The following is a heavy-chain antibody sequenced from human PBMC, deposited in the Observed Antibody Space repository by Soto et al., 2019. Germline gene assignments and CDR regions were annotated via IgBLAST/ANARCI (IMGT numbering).Heavy chain of an antibody. CDR1: GGTFSSYA. CDR2: IIPISGTA. CDR3: ARAQGSNTCLDIYYYFYYGMDI. Sequence: QVQLVQSGAEVKKPGSSVKVSCKASGGTFSSYAISWVRQAPGQGLEWMGGIIPISGTANYAQKIQGRVTITADESTSTAYRELSSLRCEDTAVHYCARAQGSNTCLDIYYYFYYGMDIWGQGSTVTVSS. D-gene: IGHD2-2*01. J-gene: IGHJ6*02. V-gene: IGHV1-69*01.